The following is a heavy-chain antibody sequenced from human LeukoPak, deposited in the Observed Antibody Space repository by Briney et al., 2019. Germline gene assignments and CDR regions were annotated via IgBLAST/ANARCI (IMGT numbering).Heavy chain of an antibody. CDR2: ISYDGSNK. Sequence: PGRSLRLSCAASGFTFSSYAMHWVRQAPGKGLEWVAVISYDGSNKYYADSVKGRFTISRDNSKNTLYLQMNSLRSDDTAVYYCARAHAWLQQLEDYWGRGTLVTVSS. V-gene: IGHV3-30*04. CDR3: ARAHAWLQQLEDY. J-gene: IGHJ4*02. CDR1: GFTFSSYA. D-gene: IGHD6-13*01.